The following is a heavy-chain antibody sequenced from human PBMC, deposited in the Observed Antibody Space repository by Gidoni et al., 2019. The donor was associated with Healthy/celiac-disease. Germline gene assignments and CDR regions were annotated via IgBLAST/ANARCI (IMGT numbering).Heavy chain of an antibody. Sequence: EVQLVESGGGLVQPGSSLRLPFAAPGFTFDDYAMHWVRQAPGKGLEWFSGSSWNSGSIGYADSVKGRFTISRDNAKNSLYLQMNSLRAEDTALYYCAKGSSSGYYYHFDYWGQGTLVTVSS. CDR1: GFTFDDYA. CDR2: SSWNSGSI. CDR3: AKGSSSGYYYHFDY. V-gene: IGHV3-9*01. J-gene: IGHJ4*02. D-gene: IGHD3-22*01.